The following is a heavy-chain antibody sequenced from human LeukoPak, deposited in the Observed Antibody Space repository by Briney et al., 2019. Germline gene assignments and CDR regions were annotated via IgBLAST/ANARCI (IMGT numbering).Heavy chain of an antibody. D-gene: IGHD2-15*01. CDR3: AREGGVVAAIYGMDV. CDR2: IWYGGSNK. CDR1: GFTFSSYG. V-gene: IGHV3-33*01. J-gene: IGHJ6*02. Sequence: GRSLRLSCAASGFTFSSYGMHWVRQAPGKGLEWVAVIWYGGSNKYYADSVKGRFTISRDNSKNTLYLQMNSLRAEDTAVYYCAREGGVVAAIYGMDVWGQGTTVTVSS.